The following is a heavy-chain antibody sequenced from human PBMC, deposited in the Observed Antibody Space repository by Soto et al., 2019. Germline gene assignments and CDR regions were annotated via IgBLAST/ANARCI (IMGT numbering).Heavy chain of an antibody. CDR3: ARRTPIAAASPFDY. Sequence: SSETLSLTCTVSGGSISSYYWSWIRQPAGKGLEWIGRIYTSGSTNYNPSLKSRVTMSVDTSKNQFSLKLSSVTAADTAVYYCARRTPIAAASPFDYWGQGTLVTVSS. CDR2: IYTSGST. CDR1: GGSISSYY. V-gene: IGHV4-4*07. J-gene: IGHJ4*02. D-gene: IGHD6-13*01.